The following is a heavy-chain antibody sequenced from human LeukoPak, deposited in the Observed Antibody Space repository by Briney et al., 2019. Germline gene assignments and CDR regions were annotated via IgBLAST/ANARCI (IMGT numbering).Heavy chain of an antibody. D-gene: IGHD3-16*01. J-gene: IGHJ4*02. V-gene: IGHV4-59*01. CDR2: FHNSGTS. CDR1: DDSISDYY. CDR3: TRGAGWLIDY. Sequence: SETLSLTCTVSDDSISDYYRGWIRQPPGKGLEWIGHFHNSGTSTYNPSLKSRVTISADTSKNQFSLKLNSLTTADTAVYYCTRGAGWLIDYWGQGILVTVSS.